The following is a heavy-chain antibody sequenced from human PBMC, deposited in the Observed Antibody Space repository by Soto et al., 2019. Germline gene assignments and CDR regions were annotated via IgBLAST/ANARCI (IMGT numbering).Heavy chain of an antibody. CDR1: GRSFSGYY. V-gene: IGHV4-34*01. J-gene: IGHJ5*02. CDR2: INHSGST. D-gene: IGHD1-1*01. Sequence: QVRLQQWGTGLLKSSETLSLTCAVYGRSFSGYYWSWLRRPPGEGLEWIGEINHSGSTNDNPSPKSRVTIPVDTTNNQFSLRLTSITAADTSVYYGATANWSDHNFAPWGQATLVTVSS. CDR3: ATANWSDHNFAP.